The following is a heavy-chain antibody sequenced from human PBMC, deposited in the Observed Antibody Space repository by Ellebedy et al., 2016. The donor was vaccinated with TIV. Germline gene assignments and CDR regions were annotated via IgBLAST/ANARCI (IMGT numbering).Heavy chain of an antibody. V-gene: IGHV1-8*01. J-gene: IGHJ6*02. D-gene: IGHD6-19*01. CDR1: GYTFISYD. Sequence: ASVKVSCXASGYTFISYDINWVRQATGQGLEWMGWMNPNSGNTGYAQKFQGRVTMTRNTSISTAYMELSSLRSEDTAVYYCARGGSSGWSWPYYYYGMDVWGQGTTVTVSS. CDR2: MNPNSGNT. CDR3: ARGGSSGWSWPYYYYGMDV.